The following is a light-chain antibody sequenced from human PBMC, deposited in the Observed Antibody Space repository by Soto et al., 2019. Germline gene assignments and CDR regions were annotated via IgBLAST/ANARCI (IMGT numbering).Light chain of an antibody. J-gene: IGKJ1*01. CDR2: ETS. V-gene: IGKV1-39*01. CDR1: QNIRSY. Sequence: DVQMTKSPSSLSASVGERVTITCRASQNIRSYLSWYQQKPGKAPKLLIFETSTLQSGVPSRFTGAGSGTDFSLTISNLQPEDFATYYCQESFYAPPTFGQGTKVEI. CDR3: QESFYAPPT.